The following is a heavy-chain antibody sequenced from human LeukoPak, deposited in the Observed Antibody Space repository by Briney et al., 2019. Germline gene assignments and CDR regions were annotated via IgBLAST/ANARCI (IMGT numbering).Heavy chain of an antibody. CDR2: INHSGST. D-gene: IGHD6-19*01. Sequence: SETLSLTCAVYGGSFSGYYWSWIRQPPGKGLEWIGEINHSGSTNYNPSLKSRVTISVDTSKNQFSLKLSSVTAADTAVYYCARVGAVAASHWGQGTLVTISS. V-gene: IGHV4-34*01. CDR3: ARVGAVAASH. J-gene: IGHJ4*02. CDR1: GGSFSGYY.